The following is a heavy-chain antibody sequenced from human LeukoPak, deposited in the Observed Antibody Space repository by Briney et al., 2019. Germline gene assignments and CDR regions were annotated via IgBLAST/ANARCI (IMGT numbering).Heavy chain of an antibody. D-gene: IGHD1-1*01. V-gene: IGHV3-7*01. CDR2: IKQDASER. CDR1: GFTFSSYW. J-gene: IGHJ4*02. CDR3: ATPTAGTWHFDY. Sequence: GGSLRLSCAAAGFTFSSYWMTWVRQAPGKGLEWVANIKQDASERYYVDSVKGRFTISRDNAKNSLYLQMNSLRAEDTAVYYCATPTAGTWHFDYWGQGTLVTVSS.